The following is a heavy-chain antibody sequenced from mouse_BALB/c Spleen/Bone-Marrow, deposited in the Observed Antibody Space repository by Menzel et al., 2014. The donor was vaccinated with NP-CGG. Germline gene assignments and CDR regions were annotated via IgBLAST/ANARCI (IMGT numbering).Heavy chain of an antibody. J-gene: IGHJ4*01. CDR1: GFTFSSYA. Sequence: LVASGGGLVKPGGSLKPSCAASGFTFSSYAMSWVRQTPGKRLEWVATISSGGSYTYYPDSVKGRFTISRDNAKNALYLQMSSLRSEDTAMYYCARQREVRPYYYAMDYWGQGTSVTVSS. CDR3: ARQREVRPYYYAMDY. V-gene: IGHV5-9-3*01. D-gene: IGHD2-14*01. CDR2: ISSGGSYT.